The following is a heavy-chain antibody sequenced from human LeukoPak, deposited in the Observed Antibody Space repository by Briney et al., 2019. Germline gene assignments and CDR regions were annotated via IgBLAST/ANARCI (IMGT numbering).Heavy chain of an antibody. CDR3: AGCSSTSHDAFDI. D-gene: IGHD2-2*01. CDR2: IYPGDSDT. J-gene: IGHJ3*02. V-gene: IGHV5-51*01. CDR1: GYSFTSYW. Sequence: GESLKISCKGSGYSFTSYWIGWVRQMPGKGLEWIGIIYPGDSDTRYSPSFQGQVTISADKSISTAYLQWSSLKASDTAMYYCAGCSSTSHDAFDIWGQGTMVTVSS.